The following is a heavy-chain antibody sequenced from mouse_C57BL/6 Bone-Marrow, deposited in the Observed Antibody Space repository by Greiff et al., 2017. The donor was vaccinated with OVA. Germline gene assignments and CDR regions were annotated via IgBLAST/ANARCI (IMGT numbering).Heavy chain of an antibody. V-gene: IGHV1-82*01. CDR1: GYAFSSSW. J-gene: IGHJ4*01. CDR3: ARLGDYDEGFYAMDY. CDR2: IYPGDGDT. Sequence: QVQLQQSGPELVKPGASVKISCKASGYAFSSSWMNWVKQRPGKGLEWIGRIYPGDGDTNYNGKFKGKATLTVDTSSSTAYMQLSSLTSEDSAVYYCARLGDYDEGFYAMDYWGQGTSVTVSS. D-gene: IGHD2-4*01.